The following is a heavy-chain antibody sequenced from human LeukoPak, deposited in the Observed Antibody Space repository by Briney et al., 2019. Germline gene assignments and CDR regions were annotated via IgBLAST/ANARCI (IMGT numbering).Heavy chain of an antibody. D-gene: IGHD6-13*01. V-gene: IGHV1-46*01. J-gene: IGHJ1*01. CDR1: GYTFTTYY. Sequence: ASVKVSCKAFGYTFTTYYMHWVRQAPGQGLEWMGIINPSAGNTGFTQKFQGRVTMTRDASTSTVYMELNSLRSEDTAVYYCARDIAAAGTKASTEYFQHRGQGTLVTVSS. CDR2: INPSAGNT. CDR3: ARDIAAAGTKASTEYFQH.